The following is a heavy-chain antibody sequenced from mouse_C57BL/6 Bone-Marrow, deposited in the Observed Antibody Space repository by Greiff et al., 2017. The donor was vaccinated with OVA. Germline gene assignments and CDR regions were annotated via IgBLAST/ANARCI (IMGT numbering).Heavy chain of an antibody. CDR3: AGTTVVATGYFDV. J-gene: IGHJ1*03. V-gene: IGHV1-72*01. CDR1: GYTFTSYW. CDR2: IDPNSGGT. Sequence: VQLQQSGAELVKPGASVKLSCKASGYTFTSYWMHWVKQRPGRGLEWIGRIDPNSGGTKYNEKFKSKATLTVDKPSSTAYMQLSSLTSEDSAVYYCAGTTVVATGYFDVWGTGTTVTVSS. D-gene: IGHD1-1*01.